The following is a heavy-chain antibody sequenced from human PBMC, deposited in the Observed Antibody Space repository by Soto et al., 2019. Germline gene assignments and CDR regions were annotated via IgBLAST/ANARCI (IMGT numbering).Heavy chain of an antibody. Sequence: GGSLRLSCAATGFTFSDHYIDWVRQAPGKGLEWVGRIRNRAQKYTTDYVPSVKGRFSMSRDDSQNSVYLQMNSLRTEDTAVYYCVRVLTTGTTNFDSWGLGTLVTDSS. D-gene: IGHD1-1*01. CDR1: GFTFSDHY. J-gene: IGHJ4*02. CDR2: IRNRAQKYTT. V-gene: IGHV3-72*01. CDR3: VRVLTTGTTNFDS.